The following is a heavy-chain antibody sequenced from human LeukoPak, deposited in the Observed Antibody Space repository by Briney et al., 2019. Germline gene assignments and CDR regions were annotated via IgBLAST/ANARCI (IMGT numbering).Heavy chain of an antibody. CDR3: ARDRTIFGGYYYYGMDV. J-gene: IGHJ6*02. V-gene: IGHV1-46*01. Sequence: ASVKVSCKASGYTFTSYYMDWVRQAPGQGLEWMGIINPSGGSTSYAQKFQGRVTMTRDTSTSTVYMELSSLRSEDTAVYYCARDRTIFGGYYYYGMDVWGQGTTVTVSS. D-gene: IGHD3-3*01. CDR2: INPSGGST. CDR1: GYTFTSYY.